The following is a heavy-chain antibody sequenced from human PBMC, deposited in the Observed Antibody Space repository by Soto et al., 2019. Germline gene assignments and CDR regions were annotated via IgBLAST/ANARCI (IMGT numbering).Heavy chain of an antibody. CDR3: ARHLPYSYGLGSDWVDP. V-gene: IGHV5-10-1*01. CDR2: IDPSDSYT. J-gene: IGHJ5*02. D-gene: IGHD5-18*01. CDR1: GYSFTSYW. Sequence: PGESLKISCKGSGYSFTSYWISWVRQMPGKGLEWMGRIDPSDSYTNYSPSFQGHVTISADKSISTAYLQWSSLKASDTAMYYCARHLPYSYGLGSDWVDPWGQGTLVT.